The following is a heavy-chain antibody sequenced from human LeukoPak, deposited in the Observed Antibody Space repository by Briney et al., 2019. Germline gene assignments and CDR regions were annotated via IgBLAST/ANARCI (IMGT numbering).Heavy chain of an antibody. CDR3: ARDSRGYYGLFDP. D-gene: IGHD3-22*01. J-gene: IGHJ5*02. CDR1: GGSISSYD. CDR2: IYISGST. Sequence: SETLSLTCTVSGGSISSYDWSWIRQPAGKGLEWIGRIYISGSTNCNPSLKSRVTMSVDTSKSQFSLRLSSVTAADTAVYYCARDSRGYYGLFDPWGQGTLVTVSS. V-gene: IGHV4-4*07.